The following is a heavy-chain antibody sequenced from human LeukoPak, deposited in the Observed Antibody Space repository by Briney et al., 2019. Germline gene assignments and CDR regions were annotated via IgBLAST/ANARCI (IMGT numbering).Heavy chain of an antibody. CDR2: IRYDGSDK. J-gene: IGHJ5*02. V-gene: IGHV3-30*02. CDR3: ARDPLTGSYGVNWLDP. CDR1: GFTFSSYG. D-gene: IGHD1-26*01. Sequence: GGSLRLSCAASGFTFSSYGIHWVRQAPVKGLEWVAFIRYDGSDKHFADIVKGRFTISRDNSKNTVYLQMNSLRVEDTAIYYCARDPLTGSYGVNWLDPWGQGTLVTVSS.